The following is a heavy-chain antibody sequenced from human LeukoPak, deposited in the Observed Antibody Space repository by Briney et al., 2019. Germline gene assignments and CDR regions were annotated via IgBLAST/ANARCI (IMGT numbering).Heavy chain of an antibody. CDR2: ISGSGGRT. J-gene: IGHJ4*02. V-gene: IGHV3-23*01. Sequence: PGPSLRPSWAASALTFSSYATGWVSQPPGNWLEWVSVISGSGGRTYYADSVKGRFTIAIDNYKNTLYLQMNSLRAEDTAVYYCAKYQQLLPKYYFDYWGQGTLVTVSS. D-gene: IGHD6-13*01. CDR1: ALTFSSYA. CDR3: AKYQQLLPKYYFDY.